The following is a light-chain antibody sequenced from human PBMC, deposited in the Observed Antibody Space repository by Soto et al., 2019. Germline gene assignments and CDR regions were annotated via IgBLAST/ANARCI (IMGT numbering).Light chain of an antibody. CDR2: GAS. V-gene: IGKV3-20*01. J-gene: IGKJ1*01. CDR3: QQYGSSPQT. Sequence: EIVLTQSPGTLSLSPGERATLSCRASQSVSTNYLAWYQQKPGQAPRLLIYGASSRATGIPDRFSGSGSGTDFTLTISRLEPKDFAVYYCQQYGSSPQTFGQGTKVEIK. CDR1: QSVSTNY.